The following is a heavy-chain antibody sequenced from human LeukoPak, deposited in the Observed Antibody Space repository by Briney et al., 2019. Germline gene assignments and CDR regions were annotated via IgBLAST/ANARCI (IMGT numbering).Heavy chain of an antibody. CDR2: ISWNSGTI. CDR1: GFTFDDYA. CDR3: AKDRYYDILTGAFDY. D-gene: IGHD3-9*01. V-gene: IGHV3-9*01. Sequence: PGRSLRLSCAASGFTFDDYAMHWVRQAPGKGLEWVSGISWNSGTIGYADSVKGRFTIPRHNAKNSLYLQRNSLRAEDTALYYYAKDRYYDILTGAFDYWGQGTLVTVSS. J-gene: IGHJ4*02.